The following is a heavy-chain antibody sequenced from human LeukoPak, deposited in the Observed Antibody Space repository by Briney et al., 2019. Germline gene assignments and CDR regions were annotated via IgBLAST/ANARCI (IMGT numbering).Heavy chain of an antibody. J-gene: IGHJ6*02. V-gene: IGHV3-66*01. Sequence: PGGSLRLSCAASGFTLSSNYMSWVRQASGKGLEWVSVIYSGGSTYYADSVKGRFTISRDNSKNTLYLQMNSLRAEDTAVYYCARVEVAVVAAAQTPKYGMDVWGRGTTVTVSS. CDR3: ARVEVAVVAAAQTPKYGMDV. CDR2: IYSGGST. CDR1: GFTLSSNY. D-gene: IGHD2-21*02.